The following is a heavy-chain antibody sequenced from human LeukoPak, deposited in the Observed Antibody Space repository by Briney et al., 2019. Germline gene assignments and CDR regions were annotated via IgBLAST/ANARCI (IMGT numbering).Heavy chain of an antibody. CDR2: IKQDGSEK. V-gene: IGHV3-7*01. D-gene: IGHD6-19*01. Sequence: GGSLRLSCAASGFTFSSYWMSWVRQAPGKGLEWVANIKQDGSEKYYVDSVKGRFTISRDNAKNSLYLQMNSLRAEDTAVYYCAGVPGSGWYGGFDYWGQGTQVIVSS. J-gene: IGHJ4*02. CDR1: GFTFSSYW. CDR3: AGVPGSGWYGGFDY.